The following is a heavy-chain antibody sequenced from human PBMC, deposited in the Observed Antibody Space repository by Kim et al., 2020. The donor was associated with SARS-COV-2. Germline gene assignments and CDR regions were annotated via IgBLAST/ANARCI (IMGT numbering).Heavy chain of an antibody. CDR1: GGSISSSSYY. CDR3: ARSPYDYGDYCFDY. D-gene: IGHD4-17*01. CDR2: IYYSGST. V-gene: IGHV4-39*07. J-gene: IGHJ4*02. Sequence: SETLSLTCTVSGGSISSSSYYWGWIRQPPGKGLEWIGSIYYSGSTYYSPSLKSRITISLDTSKSQFSLNLSSVTAADTAVYYCARSPYDYGDYCFDYCGQGTLVTVSS.